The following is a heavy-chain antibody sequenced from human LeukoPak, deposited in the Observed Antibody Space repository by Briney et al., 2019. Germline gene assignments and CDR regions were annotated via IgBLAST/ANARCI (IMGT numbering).Heavy chain of an antibody. CDR2: IYYSGST. CDR3: ARVGPYTAFDY. CDR1: GGSITSYY. Sequence: SETLSLTCTVSGGSITSYYWSWIRQPPGKGLERIGYIYYSGSTNYNPSLKSRVTISVDTSKNQFSLKLSSVTAADTAVYYCARVGPYTAFDYWGQGTLVTVSS. J-gene: IGHJ4*02. D-gene: IGHD3-16*01. V-gene: IGHV4-59*01.